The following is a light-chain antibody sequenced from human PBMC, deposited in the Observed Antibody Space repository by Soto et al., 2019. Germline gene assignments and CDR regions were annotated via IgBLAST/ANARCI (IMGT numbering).Light chain of an antibody. Sequence: DIHLTQSPSILSASVGARVTLTCRASQSISGWLAWYQQRPGKAPKLMIYKASTLETGVPSRFSGSGSGTEGTLTINNLQPDDCATYDCQQYDGYSRTFGQGTKVDIK. CDR1: QSISGW. V-gene: IGKV1-5*03. CDR2: KAS. CDR3: QQYDGYSRT. J-gene: IGKJ1*01.